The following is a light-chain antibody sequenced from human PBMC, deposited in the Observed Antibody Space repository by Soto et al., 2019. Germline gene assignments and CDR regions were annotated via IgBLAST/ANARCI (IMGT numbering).Light chain of an antibody. CDR2: KTS. Sequence: DIQMTQSPSTLSASVGDRVTITCRASQSIGVWLAWYQQKPGTAPKLLIYKTSTLDSGVPLRFSGSGSGTKFTPTISTLKPDVFATYYCQHYINYFGRLGKGTKVEIK. CDR3: QHYINYFGR. CDR1: QSIGVW. J-gene: IGKJ1*01. V-gene: IGKV1-5*03.